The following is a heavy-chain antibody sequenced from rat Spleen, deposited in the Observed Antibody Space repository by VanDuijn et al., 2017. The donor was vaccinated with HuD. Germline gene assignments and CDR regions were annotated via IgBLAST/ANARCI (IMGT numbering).Heavy chain of an antibody. CDR2: ITNAAGKV. CDR3: ANNWELYY. D-gene: IGHD5-1*01. J-gene: IGHJ2*01. CDR1: EFTFSNYW. Sequence: EVQLVESGGGLVQPGRSLKLSCVASEFTFSNYWMTWIRQAPGKGLEWVASITNAAGKVHYPDSVKGRFTISRDDAKSTLYLQMNSLRFEDTATYYCANNWELYYWGQGVMVTVSS. V-gene: IGHV5-31*01.